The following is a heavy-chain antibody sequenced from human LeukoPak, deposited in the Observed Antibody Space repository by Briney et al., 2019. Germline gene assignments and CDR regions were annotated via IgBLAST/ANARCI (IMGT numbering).Heavy chain of an antibody. V-gene: IGHV3-21*04. J-gene: IGHJ4*02. CDR2: ISSSSSHI. Sequence: GGSLRLSCAASGFTFSSYSMNWVRQAPGKGLEWVSSISSSSSHIYYADSVKGRFTISRDNSKNTLYLQMNSLRAEDTAVYYCAKGTQDYWGQGTLVTVSS. CDR1: GFTFSSYS. D-gene: IGHD1-1*01. CDR3: AKGTQDY.